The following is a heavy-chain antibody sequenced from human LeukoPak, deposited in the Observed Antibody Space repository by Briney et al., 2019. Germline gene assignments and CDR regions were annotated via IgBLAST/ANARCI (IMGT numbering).Heavy chain of an antibody. CDR2: ISYDGSDK. Sequence: GGSLRLSCAASGFTFSSYALHWVRQAPGKGLEWVAIISYDGSDKYYADSVKGRFTISRDNSKNTLYLQMNSLRAEDTAVYYCARDRVLRYFDWLSDAFDIWGQGTMVTVSS. CDR3: ARDRVLRYFDWLSDAFDI. V-gene: IGHV3-30*04. J-gene: IGHJ3*02. CDR1: GFTFSSYA. D-gene: IGHD3-9*01.